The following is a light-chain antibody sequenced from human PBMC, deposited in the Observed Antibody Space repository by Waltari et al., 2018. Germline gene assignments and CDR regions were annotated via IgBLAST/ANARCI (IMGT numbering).Light chain of an antibody. CDR1: SLRSYY. J-gene: IGLJ2*01. Sequence: SSELTQDPAVSVAMGQTVRITCQGDSLRSYYASWYQQRPGQAPILVMYDKNNRPSGVPDRFSGSSSHKTASLTITWAQAEDEASYYCPSRDASGVAGSFGGGTKLTVL. V-gene: IGLV3-19*01. CDR3: PSRDASGVAGS. CDR2: DKN.